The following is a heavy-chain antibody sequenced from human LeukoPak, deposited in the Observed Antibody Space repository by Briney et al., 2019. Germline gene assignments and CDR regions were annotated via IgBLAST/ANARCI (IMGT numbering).Heavy chain of an antibody. J-gene: IGHJ4*02. Sequence: GGSLRLSCAASGFTVSTDCMTWVRQAPGKGLEWVSTIYSGGTTYYADSVMGRFTISRHNSRNTLYLQMNSLRAEDTAVYYCARVDTVMAYYFDLWGQGTLVTVSS. CDR3: ARVDTVMAYYFDL. V-gene: IGHV3-53*04. D-gene: IGHD5-18*01. CDR1: GFTVSTDC. CDR2: IYSGGTT.